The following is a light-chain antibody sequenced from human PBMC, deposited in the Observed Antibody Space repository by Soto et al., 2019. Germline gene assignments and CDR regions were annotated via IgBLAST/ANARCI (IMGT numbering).Light chain of an antibody. V-gene: IGKV1-5*01. Sequence: IQTTQSPSTLTESAGDRVTITCRASQTISSWLAWYKQKPGKAPKLLIYDASNLETGVPSRFSAIGSGTDFTFTIRSLKPDDIATDDCQQYSPLIPFCQGTQLEIK. J-gene: IGKJ5*01. CDR3: QQYSPLIP. CDR1: QTISSW. CDR2: DAS.